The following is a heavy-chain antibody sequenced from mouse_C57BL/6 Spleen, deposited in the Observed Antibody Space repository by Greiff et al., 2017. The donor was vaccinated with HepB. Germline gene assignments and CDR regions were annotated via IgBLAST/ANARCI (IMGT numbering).Heavy chain of an antibody. CDR1: GFSLTSYG. Sequence: QVQLKESGPGLVQPSQSLSITCTVSGFSLTSYGVHWVRQSPGKGLEWLGVIWSGGSTDYNAAFISRLSISKDNSKSQVFFKMNSLQADDTAIYYCARNPYDYDAASYAMDYWGQGTSVTVSS. J-gene: IGHJ4*01. CDR2: IWSGGST. V-gene: IGHV2-2*01. D-gene: IGHD2-4*01. CDR3: ARNPYDYDAASYAMDY.